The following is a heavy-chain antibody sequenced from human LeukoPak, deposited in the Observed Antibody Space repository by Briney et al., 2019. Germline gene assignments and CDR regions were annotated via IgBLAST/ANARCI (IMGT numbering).Heavy chain of an antibody. CDR3: AAYGAKDYYYFYLDV. CDR2: IYYSGST. Sequence: SETLSLTCTVSGGSISSSSHYWGWIRQPPGKGLEWIGYIYYSGSTNYNPSLKSRVTISVDTSKNQFSLKLSSVTAADTAVYYCAAYGAKDYYYFYLDVWGKGTTVTVSS. V-gene: IGHV4-61*05. D-gene: IGHD4-17*01. J-gene: IGHJ6*03. CDR1: GGSISSSSHY.